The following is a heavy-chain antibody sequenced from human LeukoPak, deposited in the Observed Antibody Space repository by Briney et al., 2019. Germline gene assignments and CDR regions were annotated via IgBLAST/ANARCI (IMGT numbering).Heavy chain of an antibody. CDR2: TSSSSSTI. CDR1: GFTFSGYD. J-gene: IGHJ6*02. CDR3: ARLRYYGMDV. Sequence: RPGGSLRLSCAASGFTFSGYDMSWVRQAPGKGLEWVSYTSSSSSTIYYADSVKSRFTISRDNAKNSLYLQMNSLRAEDTAVYYCARLRYYGMDVWGQGTTVTVSS. V-gene: IGHV3-48*04.